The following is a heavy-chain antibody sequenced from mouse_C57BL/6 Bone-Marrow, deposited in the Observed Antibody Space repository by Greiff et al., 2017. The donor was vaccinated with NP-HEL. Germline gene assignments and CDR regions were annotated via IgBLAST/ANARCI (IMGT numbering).Heavy chain of an antibody. CDR1: GYTFTDYN. J-gene: IGHJ4*01. CDR3: ARHYDYDVAMDY. Sequence: VQLKESGPELVKPGASVKISCKASGYTFTDYNMHWVKQSHGKSLEWIGYIYPYNGGTGYNQRFKSKATLTVDNSSSTAYMELRSLTSEDSAVYYCARHYDYDVAMDYWGQGTSVTVSS. CDR2: IYPYNGGT. V-gene: IGHV1S29*02. D-gene: IGHD2-4*01.